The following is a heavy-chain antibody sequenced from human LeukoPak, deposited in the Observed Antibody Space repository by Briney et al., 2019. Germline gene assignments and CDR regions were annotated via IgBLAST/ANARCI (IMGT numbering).Heavy chain of an antibody. D-gene: IGHD3-22*01. CDR1: GGTFSSYA. Sequence: GASVKASCKASGGTFSSYAISWVRQAPGQGLEWMGRIIPILGIANYAQKFQGRVTITADKSTSTAYMELSSLRSEDTAVYYCARLGSLYYYDSSGSPWGQGTLVTVSS. V-gene: IGHV1-69*04. J-gene: IGHJ5*02. CDR3: ARLGSLYYYDSSGSP. CDR2: IIPILGIA.